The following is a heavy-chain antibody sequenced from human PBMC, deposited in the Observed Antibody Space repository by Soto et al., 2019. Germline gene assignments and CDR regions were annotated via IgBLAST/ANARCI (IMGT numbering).Heavy chain of an antibody. Sequence: GGALRLSCEASGFNFRDFWMHWVRQPPGKGPEGVSNIPRDGRDVSYADSVRGRFTISRDDARNTLYLQMSELRVEDPAIYYWARDDSGLGIEYWGQGPQVTVSS. V-gene: IGHV3-74*01. CDR3: ARDDSGLGIEY. CDR1: GFNFRDFW. D-gene: IGHD1-26*01. CDR2: IPRDGRDV. J-gene: IGHJ4*02.